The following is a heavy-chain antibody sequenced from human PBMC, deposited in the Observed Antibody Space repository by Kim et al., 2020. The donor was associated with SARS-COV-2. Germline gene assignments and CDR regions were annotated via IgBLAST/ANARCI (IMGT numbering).Heavy chain of an antibody. D-gene: IGHD1-26*01. CDR1: GGSISSYY. J-gene: IGHJ5*02. V-gene: IGHV4-59*01. Sequence: SETLSLTCTVSGGSISSYYWSWIRQPPGKGLEWIGYIYYSGSTNYNPSLKSRVTISVDTSKNQFSLKLSSVTAADTAVYYCARSGGWWELLTWFDPWGQGTLVTVSS. CDR3: ARSGGWWELLTWFDP. CDR2: IYYSGST.